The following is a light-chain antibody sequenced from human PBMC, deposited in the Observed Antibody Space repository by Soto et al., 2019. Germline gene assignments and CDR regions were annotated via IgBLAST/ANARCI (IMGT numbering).Light chain of an antibody. CDR2: DTS. V-gene: IGKV3-15*01. CDR3: QPYNNWPLT. J-gene: IGKJ4*01. Sequence: MTQSPSTLSATAGDRVTITCRASQGIGDTLAWYQHKPGQTPRLLIYDTSTRATGVPTRFSGSRSGAEFTLTINRLQSEDFAVYYCQPYNNWPLTFGGGTKVDIK. CDR1: QGIGDT.